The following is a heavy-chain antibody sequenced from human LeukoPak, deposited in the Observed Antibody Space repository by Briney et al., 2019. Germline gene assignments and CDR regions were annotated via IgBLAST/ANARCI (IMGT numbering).Heavy chain of an antibody. J-gene: IGHJ4*02. D-gene: IGHD3-10*01. CDR2: INPNSGGT. Sequence: ASVKVSCKASGYTFTGYYMHWVRQAPGQGLEWMGWINPNSGGTNYAQKFQGRVTMTRDTSISAAYLQWSSLKASDTAMYYCARSAKMYGSGNYYNYFDYWGQGTLVTVSS. CDR3: ARSAKMYGSGNYYNYFDY. V-gene: IGHV1-2*02. CDR1: GYTFTGYY.